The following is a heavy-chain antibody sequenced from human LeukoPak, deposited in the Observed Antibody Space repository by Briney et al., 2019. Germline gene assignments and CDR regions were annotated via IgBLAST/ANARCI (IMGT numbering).Heavy chain of an antibody. D-gene: IGHD3-22*01. J-gene: IGHJ4*02. CDR3: ARGEYDSSAYWGYYFEN. V-gene: IGHV4-61*02. CDR2: IYSSGST. Sequence: PSETLSLTCTVSGVSISTGSYYGSWIRQPAGRGLEWIGRIYSSGSTNYSPSFKSRVTISVDTSKNQFSLNLSSVTAADTAVYYCARGEYDSSAYWGYYFENWGQGTLVTVSS. CDR1: GVSISTGSYY.